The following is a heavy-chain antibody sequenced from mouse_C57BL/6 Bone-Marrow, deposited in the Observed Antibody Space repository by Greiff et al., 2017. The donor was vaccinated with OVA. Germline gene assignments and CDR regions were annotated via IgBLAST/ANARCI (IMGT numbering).Heavy chain of an antibody. Sequence: EVQLQESGGGLVKPGGSLKLSCAASGFTFSSYAMSWVRQTPEKRLEWVATISDGGSYTYYPDNVKGRFTISRDNAKNNLYLQMSHLKSEDTAMYYCARWFYDGYLYAMDYWGQGTSVTVSS. CDR3: ARWFYDGYLYAMDY. CDR1: GFTFSSYA. CDR2: ISDGGSYT. V-gene: IGHV5-4*01. D-gene: IGHD2-3*01. J-gene: IGHJ4*01.